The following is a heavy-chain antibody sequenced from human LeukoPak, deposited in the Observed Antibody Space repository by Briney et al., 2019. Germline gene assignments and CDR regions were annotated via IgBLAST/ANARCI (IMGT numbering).Heavy chain of an antibody. CDR2: ISSSSSYI. CDR1: GFTFSSYS. V-gene: IGHV3-21*01. Sequence: PGGSLRLSCAASGFTFSSYSMNWVRQAPGKGLEWVSSISSSSSYIYCADSVKGRFTISRDNAKNSPYLQMNSLRAEDTAVYYCARDREQQLVAEHYYYYGMDVWGQGTTVTVSS. D-gene: IGHD6-13*01. J-gene: IGHJ6*02. CDR3: ARDREQQLVAEHYYYYGMDV.